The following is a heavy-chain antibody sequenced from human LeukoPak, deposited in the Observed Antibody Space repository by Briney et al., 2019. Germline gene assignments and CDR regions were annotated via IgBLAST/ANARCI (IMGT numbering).Heavy chain of an antibody. Sequence: GRSLRLSCAASGFTFDDYAMHWVRQAPGKGLEWVSGISWNSGSIGYADSVKGRFTISRDNAKNSLYLQMNSLRAEDTALYYCAKDKTSTVTTPSDYWGREPWSPSPQ. J-gene: IGHJ4*02. CDR2: ISWNSGSI. V-gene: IGHV3-9*01. CDR1: GFTFDDYA. D-gene: IGHD4-17*01. CDR3: AKDKTSTVTTPSDY.